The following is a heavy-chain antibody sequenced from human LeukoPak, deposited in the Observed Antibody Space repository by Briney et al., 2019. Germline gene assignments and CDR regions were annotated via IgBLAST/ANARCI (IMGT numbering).Heavy chain of an antibody. Sequence: SETLSLTCTVSGGSISSSSYYRGWIRQPPGKGLEWIGSIYYSGSTYYNPSLKSRVTISVDTSKNQFSLKLSSVTAADTAVYYCATGEQQLAAFDYWGQGTLVTVSS. CDR3: ATGEQQLAAFDY. D-gene: IGHD6-13*01. CDR1: GGSISSSSYY. J-gene: IGHJ4*02. V-gene: IGHV4-39*01. CDR2: IYYSGST.